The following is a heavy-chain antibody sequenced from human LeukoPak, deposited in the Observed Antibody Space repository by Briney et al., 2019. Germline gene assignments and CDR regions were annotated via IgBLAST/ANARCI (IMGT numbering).Heavy chain of an antibody. J-gene: IGHJ1*01. Sequence: GGSLRLSCAASGFTFSSYEMNWVRQAPGKGLEWVSYISSSGSTIYYADSVKGRLTISRDNAKNSLYLQMNSLRAEDTAVYYCARGLRYYDSSGYPEYFQHWGQGTLVTVSS. CDR1: GFTFSSYE. CDR3: ARGLRYYDSSGYPEYFQH. CDR2: ISSSGSTI. D-gene: IGHD3-22*01. V-gene: IGHV3-48*03.